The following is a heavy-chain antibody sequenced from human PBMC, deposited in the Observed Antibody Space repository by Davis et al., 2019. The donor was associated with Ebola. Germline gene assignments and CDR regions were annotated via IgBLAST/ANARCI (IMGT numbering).Heavy chain of an antibody. D-gene: IGHD6-19*01. CDR1: GFTFSSYA. J-gene: IGHJ6*04. CDR2: ITSSGGST. CDR3: AKGGSGWPSDYSYGMGV. V-gene: IGHV3-23*01. Sequence: PGGSLRLSCAASGFTFSSYAMTWVRQAPGKGLEWVSAITSSGGSTYYADSVKGRFTISRYNSKNTLYLQMNSLTVEDTAVYYCAKGGSGWPSDYSYGMGVWGKGTTVTVSS.